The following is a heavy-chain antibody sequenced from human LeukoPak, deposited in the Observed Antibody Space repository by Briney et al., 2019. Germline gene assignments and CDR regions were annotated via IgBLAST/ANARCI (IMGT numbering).Heavy chain of an antibody. CDR2: IYYSGST. J-gene: IGHJ4*02. Sequence: SETLSLTCTASGGSISSYYWSWIRQPPGKELEWIGYIYYSGSTNYNPSLKSRVPISVCTSKNQFSLKLSSVTAADTAVYYCARSNLGHCSSTSCYTFDYWGQGTLVTVSS. CDR3: ARSNLGHCSSTSCYTFDY. D-gene: IGHD2-2*02. V-gene: IGHV4-59*01. CDR1: GGSISSYY.